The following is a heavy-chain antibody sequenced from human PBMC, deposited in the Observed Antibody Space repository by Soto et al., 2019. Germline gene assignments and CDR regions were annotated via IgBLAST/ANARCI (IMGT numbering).Heavy chain of an antibody. Sequence: SETLSLTCTVSGGSISSSSYYWGWIRQPPGKGLEWIGSIYYSGSTYYNPSLKSRVTISVDTSKNQFSLKLSSVTAADTAVYYCARDRREPGRFLEWLPRRGYYYMDVWGKGTTVTVSS. CDR3: ARDRREPGRFLEWLPRRGYYYMDV. V-gene: IGHV4-39*02. CDR2: IYYSGST. D-gene: IGHD3-3*01. J-gene: IGHJ6*03. CDR1: GGSISSSSYY.